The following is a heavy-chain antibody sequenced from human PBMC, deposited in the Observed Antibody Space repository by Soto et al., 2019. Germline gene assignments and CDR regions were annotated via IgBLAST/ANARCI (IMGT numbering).Heavy chain of an antibody. CDR1: EFTLSASA. D-gene: IGHD6-13*01. J-gene: IGHJ6*01. CDR2: IRSKTNSYST. Sequence: EVQLVESGGGLVQPGGSLKLSCAASEFTLSASAMHWVRQASGKGLEWVGRIRSKTNSYSTEYAASGKGRFTISRDESKTTAYMQLYRLKTEDTAVYYCVCQIAAAGTNYYYAMEVWGQGNTVTVSS. V-gene: IGHV3-73*02. CDR3: VCQIAAAGTNYYYAMEV.